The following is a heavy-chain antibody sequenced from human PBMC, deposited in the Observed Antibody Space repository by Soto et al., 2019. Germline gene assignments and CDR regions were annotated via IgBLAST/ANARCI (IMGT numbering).Heavy chain of an antibody. CDR1: GGTFSSYA. CDR2: IIPIFGTA. V-gene: IGHV1-69*13. Sequence: SVKVSCKAPGGTFSSYAISWVRQAPGQGLEWMGGIIPIFGTANYAQKFQGRVTITADESTSTAYMELSSLRSEDTAVYYCARGKKQLVPLYYFDYWGQGTLVTVSS. D-gene: IGHD6-13*01. J-gene: IGHJ4*02. CDR3: ARGKKQLVPLYYFDY.